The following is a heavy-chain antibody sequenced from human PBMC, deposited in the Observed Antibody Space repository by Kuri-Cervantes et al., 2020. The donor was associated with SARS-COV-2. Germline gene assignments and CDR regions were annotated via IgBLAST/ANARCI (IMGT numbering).Heavy chain of an antibody. CDR1: GGSISSYY. CDR3: AREVEGSDAFDI. Sequence: ESLKISCTVSGGSISSYYWSWIRQPPGKGLEWIGYNYYSGSTNYNPSLKSRVTISVDTSKNQFSLKLSSVTAADTAVYYCAREVEGSDAFDIWGQGTMVTVSS. J-gene: IGHJ3*02. V-gene: IGHV4-59*01. CDR2: NYYSGST.